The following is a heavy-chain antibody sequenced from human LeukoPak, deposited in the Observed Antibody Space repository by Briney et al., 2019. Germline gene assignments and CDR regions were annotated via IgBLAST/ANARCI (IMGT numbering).Heavy chain of an antibody. V-gene: IGHV1-46*01. Sequence: ASVKVSCKASGYTFTDYYIHWVRQAPGQGLEWMGLINPGGDNTDYAQNFQGRVTMTRDTSTSTVYMGLSSLRSEDTAVYYCARIRDGYNDAYDIWGQGTMVTVSS. D-gene: IGHD5-24*01. CDR1: GYTFTDYY. CDR3: ARIRDGYNDAYDI. J-gene: IGHJ3*02. CDR2: INPGGDNT.